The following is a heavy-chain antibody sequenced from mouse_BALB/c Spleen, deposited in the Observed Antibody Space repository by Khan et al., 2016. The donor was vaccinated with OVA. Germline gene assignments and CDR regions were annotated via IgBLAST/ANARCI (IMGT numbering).Heavy chain of an antibody. V-gene: IGHV1-61*01. CDR2: IDPSDSET. J-gene: IGHJ3*01. Sequence: QVQLQQPGAELVRPGASVKLSCKASGYTFTSYWMNWVKQRPGQGLEWIGMIDPSDSETHYNQMFTDKATLSVDKFSSTAYMQLSSLTSEDSAVYDCTRREKEGYGPAWVAYWGQGTLVTVSA. CDR3: TRREKEGYGPAWVAY. D-gene: IGHD2-2*01. CDR1: GYTFTSYW.